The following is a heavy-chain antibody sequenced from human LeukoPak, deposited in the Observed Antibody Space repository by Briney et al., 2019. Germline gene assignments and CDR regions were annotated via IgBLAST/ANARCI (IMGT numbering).Heavy chain of an antibody. Sequence: GGSLRLSCAASGFTFDKYSMNWVRQAPGKGLEWVSHISSASITIYYANSVKGRFTISRANAKSSLYLHMTSLRAEDTALYYYARDYYRSGSYAVDFWGQGTLVTVSS. CDR1: GFTFDKYS. J-gene: IGHJ4*02. CDR2: ISSASITI. V-gene: IGHV3-48*01. D-gene: IGHD3-10*01. CDR3: ARDYYRSGSYAVDF.